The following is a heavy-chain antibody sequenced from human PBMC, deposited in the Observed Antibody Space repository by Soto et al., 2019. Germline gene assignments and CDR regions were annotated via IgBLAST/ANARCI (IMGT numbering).Heavy chain of an antibody. J-gene: IGHJ5*02. CDR2: IYYSGST. Sequence: SETLSLTCTVSGGSISSSSYYWGWIRQPPGKGLEWIGSIYYSGSTYYNPSLKSRVTISVDTSKNQFSLKLSSVTAADTAVYYCARDQEADDYVWGSYRKRLHNYNNWFDPWGQGTLVTVSS. V-gene: IGHV4-39*07. CDR3: ARDQEADDYVWGSYRKRLHNYNNWFDP. D-gene: IGHD3-16*02. CDR1: GGSISSSSYY.